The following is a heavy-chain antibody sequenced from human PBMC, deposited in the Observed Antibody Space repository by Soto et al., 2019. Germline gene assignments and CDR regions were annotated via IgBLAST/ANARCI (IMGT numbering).Heavy chain of an antibody. CDR3: ATGDY. V-gene: IGHV1-24*01. Sequence: ASVKVSCKASAGTFSSYAISWVPQAPGQGLEWMGGFVPEDGETIYAQKFQGRVTMTEDTSTDSAYLELSSLRSEDTAVYYCATGDYWGQGTLVTVS. CDR2: FVPEDGET. CDR1: AGTFSSYA. J-gene: IGHJ4*02.